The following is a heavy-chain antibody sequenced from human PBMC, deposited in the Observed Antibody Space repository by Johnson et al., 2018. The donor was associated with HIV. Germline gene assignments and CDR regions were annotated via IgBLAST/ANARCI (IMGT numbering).Heavy chain of an antibody. CDR1: GFTFSDYY. Sequence: VQLVESGGGLVQPGGYLRLSCAASGFTFSDYYMSWVRQAPGKGPEWVSVIQSGGGTYYADSVKGRFTISRDNSKNTLYLQMNSLRAEDTAVYYCAREREGYGLAFDIWGQGTMVTVSS. V-gene: IGHV3-66*01. J-gene: IGHJ3*02. CDR3: AREREGYGLAFDI. D-gene: IGHD5-18*01. CDR2: IQSGGGT.